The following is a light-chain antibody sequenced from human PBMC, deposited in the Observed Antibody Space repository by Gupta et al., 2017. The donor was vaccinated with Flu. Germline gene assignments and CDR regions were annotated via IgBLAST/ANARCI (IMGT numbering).Light chain of an antibody. Sequence: SLGERATINCKSSQSVLYSSNNKNDLAWYQQKPGQPPKLLIYWASTRESGVPDRFSGSGSGTDFTLTISSLQAEDVAVYYCQQYYSTPQTFGQGTKVEIK. CDR3: QQYYSTPQT. V-gene: IGKV4-1*01. CDR1: QSVLYSSNNKND. J-gene: IGKJ1*01. CDR2: WAS.